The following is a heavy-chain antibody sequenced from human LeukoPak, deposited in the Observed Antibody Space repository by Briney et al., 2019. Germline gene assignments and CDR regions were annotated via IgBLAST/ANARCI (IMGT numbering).Heavy chain of an antibody. CDR1: GYIFIVHY. J-gene: IGHJ6*03. Sequence: ASVRVSCKASGYIFIVHYIHWVRQAPGQGLEWMGWISPNSGGTNYAQTFQGRVTMTRDTSMSPVYMELSSLRSDDTAVYYCARDHSVATIGRGYDYYMDVWGKGTTVTVS. V-gene: IGHV1-2*02. CDR3: ARDHSVATIGRGYDYYMDV. D-gene: IGHD5-12*01. CDR2: ISPNSGGT.